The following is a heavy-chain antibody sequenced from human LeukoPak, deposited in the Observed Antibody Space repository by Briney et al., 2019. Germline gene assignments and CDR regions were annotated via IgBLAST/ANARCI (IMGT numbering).Heavy chain of an antibody. CDR1: GFSISSYD. J-gene: IGHJ4*02. V-gene: IGHV4-4*08. Sequence: SGTLCLSCTASGFSISSYDMSWIRQPPGKGLEWISYIYTSGSTNYNPSLKSRVTISLDTYKNQFSLKLSSVTAADTAVYYCARREPYKDGFFDYWGQGTLVTVSS. CDR3: ARREPYKDGFFDY. D-gene: IGHD5-24*01. CDR2: IYTSGST.